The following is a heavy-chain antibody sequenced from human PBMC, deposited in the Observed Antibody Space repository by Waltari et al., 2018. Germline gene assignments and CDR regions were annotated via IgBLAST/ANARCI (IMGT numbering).Heavy chain of an antibody. V-gene: IGHV3-30*04. CDR1: EFTFRSYA. CDR2: ISYNERNI. CDR3: ARDYCDRTNCHGMDV. D-gene: IGHD3-22*01. J-gene: IGHJ6*02. Sequence: QVQLVESGGGVVQPGRSLRLSCAASEFTFRSYAMHWVRQAPGKGLDVVAVISYNERNIYYVDSVKGRFIISRDNSRKMLYLQMNSLRTEDTAVYYCARDYCDRTNCHGMDVWGQGTTVTVSS.